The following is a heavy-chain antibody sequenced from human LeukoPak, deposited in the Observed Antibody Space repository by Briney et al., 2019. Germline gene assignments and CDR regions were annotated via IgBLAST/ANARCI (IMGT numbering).Heavy chain of an antibody. CDR1: GFSFNNYG. Sequence: GGSLRLSCAASGFSFNNYGMHWVRQAPGKGLEWVSAISGSGGSTYYADSVKGRFTISRDNSKNTLYLQMNSLRAEDTAVYYCAKARSSGWLVEYYFDYWGQGTLVTVSS. J-gene: IGHJ4*02. CDR2: ISGSGGST. V-gene: IGHV3-23*01. CDR3: AKARSSGWLVEYYFDY. D-gene: IGHD6-19*01.